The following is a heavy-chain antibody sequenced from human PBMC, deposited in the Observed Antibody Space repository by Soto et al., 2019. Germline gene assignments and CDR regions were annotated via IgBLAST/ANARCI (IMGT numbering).Heavy chain of an antibody. Sequence: QVQVAESGGGVVQPGTSLRLSCVASGSMFGSHGFHWVRQAPGKGLEWVAHISYDGSKKYYEDSVRGRFTISRDNSKSLVYLRMDTVRLEDTALYNCARAKLTVDEVDMDVWGQGTTVIVSS. CDR2: ISYDGSKK. D-gene: IGHD3-10*01. CDR1: GSMFGSHG. J-gene: IGHJ6*02. CDR3: ARAKLTVDEVDMDV. V-gene: IGHV3-30*19.